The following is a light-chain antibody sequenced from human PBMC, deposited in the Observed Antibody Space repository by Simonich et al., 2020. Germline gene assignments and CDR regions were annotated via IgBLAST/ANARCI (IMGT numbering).Light chain of an antibody. Sequence: DIVMTQSPDSLVVSLGERATINCKSSPSVLYSSNNKNYLAWYQQKPGQPPKLLIYWASTRESGVPDRFSGSGSGTDFTLTIRSLQAEDVSVYYCQQYYSTPWTFGQGTKVEIK. J-gene: IGKJ1*01. CDR1: PSVLYSSNNKNY. V-gene: IGKV4-1*01. CDR2: WAS. CDR3: QQYYSTPWT.